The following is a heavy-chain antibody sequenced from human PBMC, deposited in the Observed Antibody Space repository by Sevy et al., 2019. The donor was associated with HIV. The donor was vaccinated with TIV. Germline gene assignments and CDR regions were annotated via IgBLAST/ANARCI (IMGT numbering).Heavy chain of an antibody. D-gene: IGHD3-22*01. V-gene: IGHV1-24*01. Sequence: ATVKDSCKVSGYTLTQLSMHWVRQAPGKGLERMGSFDPEDHETLYAQNFQDRVTMTEDTSTGTAYMELRTLRSEDTALYYCATTKDSYESSGSPFDYWGQGTLVTVSS. CDR3: ATTKDSYESSGSPFDY. CDR1: GYTLTQLS. CDR2: FDPEDHET. J-gene: IGHJ4*02.